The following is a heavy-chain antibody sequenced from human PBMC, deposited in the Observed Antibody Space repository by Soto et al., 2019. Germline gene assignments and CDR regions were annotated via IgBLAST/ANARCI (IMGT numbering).Heavy chain of an antibody. CDR1: GFTFNVYG. CDR2: LIPIYDEP. CDR3: ARVRDTHLDHYCLYV. J-gene: IGHJ6*02. V-gene: IGHV1-69*01. Sequence: QVQLVQSGAEVKNPGSSVKVSCKTSGFTFNVYGIHWVRQAPGQGLEWMGGLIPIYDEPYYAQKFQGRVTMTADESTTTVHLELISLPSDGTAGYFWARVRDTHLDHYCLYVWGQVTTVTVS. D-gene: IGHD3-10*01.